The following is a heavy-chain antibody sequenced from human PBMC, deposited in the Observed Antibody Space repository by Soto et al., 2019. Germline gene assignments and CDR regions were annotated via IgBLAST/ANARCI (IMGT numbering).Heavy chain of an antibody. Sequence: QVQLVQSGAEVKKPGSSVKVSCKASGGSFSSYTFSWVRQAPGQGLEWMGRIIPTLQIANYAQKFQGRVTIHGGAATGKVYQGPSRPTVDDTGVFFRGRPKGMATVLDYWGQGTLVTVSS. CDR1: GGSFSSYT. D-gene: IGHD5-12*01. J-gene: IGHJ4*02. V-gene: IGHV1-69*02. CDR3: GRPKGMATVLDY. CDR2: IIPTLQIA.